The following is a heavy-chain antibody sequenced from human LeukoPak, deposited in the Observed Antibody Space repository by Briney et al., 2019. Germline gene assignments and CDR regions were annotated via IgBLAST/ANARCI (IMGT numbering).Heavy chain of an antibody. CDR2: INHSGST. CDR3: ARVYRRITLDY. CDR1: GGSFSGYY. J-gene: IGHJ4*02. V-gene: IGHV4-34*01. Sequence: SETLSLTCAVYGGSFSGYYWSWIRQPPGKGLEWIGEINHSGSTNYNPSLKSRVTISVDTSKNQFSLKLSSVTAADTAVYYCARVYRRITLDYWGQGTLVAVPS. D-gene: IGHD3-10*01.